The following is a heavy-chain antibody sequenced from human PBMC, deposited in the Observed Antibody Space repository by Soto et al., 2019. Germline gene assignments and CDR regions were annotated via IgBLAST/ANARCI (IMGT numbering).Heavy chain of an antibody. Sequence: SETLSLTCTVSGGSISSGGYYWSWIRQHPGKSLEWIGYIYQSGTPYYNPSLKSRATISIDRSKNQLSLMLASVTAADTAVYYCARDLRLDSWGPGTLVTVSS. CDR1: GGSISSGGYY. CDR3: ARDLRLDS. V-gene: IGHV4-31*03. J-gene: IGHJ4*02. D-gene: IGHD2-21*02. CDR2: IYQSGTP.